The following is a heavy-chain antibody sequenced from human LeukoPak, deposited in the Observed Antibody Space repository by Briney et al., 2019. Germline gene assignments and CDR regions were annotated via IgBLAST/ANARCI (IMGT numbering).Heavy chain of an antibody. Sequence: GGSLRLSCAASGFTFSSYAMSWVRQAPGKGLEWVSAISGSGGSTYHADSVKGRFTISRDNSKNTLYLQMNSLRAEDTAVYYCATVVDTAMEGTFDYWGQGTLVTVSS. CDR1: GFTFSSYA. CDR3: ATVVDTAMEGTFDY. D-gene: IGHD5-18*01. CDR2: ISGSGGST. V-gene: IGHV3-23*01. J-gene: IGHJ4*02.